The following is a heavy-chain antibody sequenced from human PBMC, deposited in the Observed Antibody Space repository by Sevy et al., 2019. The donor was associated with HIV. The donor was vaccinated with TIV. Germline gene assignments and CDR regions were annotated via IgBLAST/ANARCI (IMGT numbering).Heavy chain of an antibody. CDR1: GYTFTSYG. J-gene: IGHJ3*02. D-gene: IGHD3-10*01. Sequence: ASVKVSCKASGYTFTSYGISWVRQAPGQGLEWMGWISAYNGNTNYAQKLQGRVTMTTDTSTSTAYMELRSLRSDDTAVYYWAREDTMVRGGGDAFDIWGQGTMVTVSS. V-gene: IGHV1-18*04. CDR3: AREDTMVRGGGDAFDI. CDR2: ISAYNGNT.